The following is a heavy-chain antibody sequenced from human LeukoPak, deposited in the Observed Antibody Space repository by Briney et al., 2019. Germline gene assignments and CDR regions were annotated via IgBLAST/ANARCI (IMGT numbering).Heavy chain of an antibody. Sequence: GGALRLSCSAPGLTFCTHTMRWVRQAPGKGLEWVSSITSSGGSTYYADSVKGRFTISRDTSKNTLYLQMNSLRAEDTAVYYCAKPDGPDFWGQGTLVTVSS. V-gene: IGHV3-23*01. J-gene: IGHJ4*02. CDR1: GLTFCTHT. CDR2: ITSSGGST. D-gene: IGHD2-8*01. CDR3: AKPDGPDF.